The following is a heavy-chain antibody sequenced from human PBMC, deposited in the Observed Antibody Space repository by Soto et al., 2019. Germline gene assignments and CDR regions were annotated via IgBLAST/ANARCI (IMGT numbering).Heavy chain of an antibody. J-gene: IGHJ4*02. Sequence: QVQLVQSGAEEKKPGASVKVSCKASGYTFTSYAMSWVRQAPGQRLEWMGWINAGNGNTKYSEKFQGRVTITRDTSASTAYMEMSSLRSEDTAVYYCARDQRIAFDYWGQGTLVTVSS. CDR3: ARDQRIAFDY. CDR1: GYTFTSYA. V-gene: IGHV1-3*05. D-gene: IGHD6-25*01. CDR2: INAGNGNT.